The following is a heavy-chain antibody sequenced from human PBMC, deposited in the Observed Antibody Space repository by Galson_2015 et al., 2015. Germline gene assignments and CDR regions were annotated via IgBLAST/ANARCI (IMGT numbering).Heavy chain of an antibody. J-gene: IGHJ5*02. CDR3: AKGALNNWFDP. CDR1: GLTFSNYA. CDR2: ISASGNSI. Sequence: LRLSCAASGLTFSNYAMSWVRQAPGKGLEWVSGISASGNSIYYTDSVKGRFTISRDNSKNTLYLQMNSLRAEDTAVYYCAKGALNNWFDPWGQGTLVTVSS. D-gene: IGHD2/OR15-2a*01. V-gene: IGHV3-23*01.